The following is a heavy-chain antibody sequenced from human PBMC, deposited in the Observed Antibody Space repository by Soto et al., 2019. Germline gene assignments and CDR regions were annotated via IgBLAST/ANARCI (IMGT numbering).Heavy chain of an antibody. CDR3: AMYSSSSSLLYGMDV. CDR1: GFTFSSYK. J-gene: IGHJ6*02. V-gene: IGHV3-21*01. D-gene: IGHD6-6*01. CDR2: ISSSSNYI. Sequence: PGGSLRLSCAASGFTFSSYKMNWVRQAPGKGLEWVSSISSSSNYIYYAESVKGRFTISRDNARNSLYLQMNSLRAEDTAVYYCAMYSSSSSLLYGMDVWGQGTTVTVSS.